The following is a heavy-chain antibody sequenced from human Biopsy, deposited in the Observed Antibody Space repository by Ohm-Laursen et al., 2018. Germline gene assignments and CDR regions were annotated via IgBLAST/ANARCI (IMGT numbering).Heavy chain of an antibody. D-gene: IGHD3-16*01. V-gene: IGHV1-2*02. CDR3: ARDIMNRIAGLVARSDVFDV. CDR2: ISPNSGGT. Sequence: ASVKVSCKGSGYAVNDYFLHWLRQAPGQGPEWMGWISPNSGGTNYAQKFQGRVTITTDTSTSTVYLELRRLISDDTAVYYRARDIMNRIAGLVARSDVFDVWGQGTLVTVSS. J-gene: IGHJ3*01. CDR1: GYAVNDYF.